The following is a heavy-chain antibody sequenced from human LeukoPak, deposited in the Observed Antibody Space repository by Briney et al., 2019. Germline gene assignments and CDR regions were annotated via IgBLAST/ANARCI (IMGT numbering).Heavy chain of an antibody. CDR3: ARAFPPSGFDP. V-gene: IGHV4-59*08. CDR2: IYYSGST. CDR1: GGSISSYY. D-gene: IGHD6-19*01. Sequence: PSETLSLTCSVSGGSISSYYWSWIRQPPGKGLEWFGYIYYSGSTNYKSPLKSRVTMSGDTCKNQFSLELRSVTAADTAVYYCARAFPPSGFDPWGQGTLVTVSS. J-gene: IGHJ5*02.